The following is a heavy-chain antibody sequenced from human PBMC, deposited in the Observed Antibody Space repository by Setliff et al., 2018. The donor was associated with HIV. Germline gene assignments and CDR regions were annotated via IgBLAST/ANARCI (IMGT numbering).Heavy chain of an antibody. CDR2: INEGGGT. J-gene: IGHJ4*02. CDR1: GGSFSGYY. CDR3: ARDRRDDYYLTAYFDS. V-gene: IGHV4-34*01. D-gene: IGHD1-26*01. Sequence: SETLSLTCTVSGGSFSGYYWTWIRQAPGEGLQWIGEINEGGGTNYNPSLESRVTMSVDTSNKHFSLKLNSVTAADTAVYYCARDRRDDYYLTAYFDSLGQGTVVTVSS.